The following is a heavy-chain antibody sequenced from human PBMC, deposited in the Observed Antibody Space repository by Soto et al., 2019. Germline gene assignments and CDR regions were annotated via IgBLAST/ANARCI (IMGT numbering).Heavy chain of an antibody. V-gene: IGHV3-23*01. Sequence: EVQLLESGGALVQPGGSLRLSCAASGFTFSNYSWVRQAPGKGPDWVSSIGGDGATNYADSVKGRFTISRDNSKNTLYLQLNGLRVEDTAIYYCAKDAVPYNGKWDWLDPWGQGTLVTVSS. CDR2: IGGDGAT. CDR1: GFTFSNY. CDR3: AKDAVPYNGKWDWLDP. J-gene: IGHJ5*02. D-gene: IGHD1-20*01.